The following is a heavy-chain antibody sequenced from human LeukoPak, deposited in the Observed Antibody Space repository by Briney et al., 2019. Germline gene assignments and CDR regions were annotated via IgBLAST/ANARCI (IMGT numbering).Heavy chain of an antibody. D-gene: IGHD5-12*01. CDR3: ARLVSGYEMATWVH. CDR1: GGSISSSSYY. CDR2: IYYSGST. V-gene: IGHV4-39*01. J-gene: IGHJ4*02. Sequence: SETLSLTCTVSGGSISSSSYYWGWIRQPPGKGLEWIGSIYYSGSTYYNPSLKSRVTISVDTSKNQFSLKLSSVTAADTAVYYCARLVSGYEMATWVHWGQGTLVTVSS.